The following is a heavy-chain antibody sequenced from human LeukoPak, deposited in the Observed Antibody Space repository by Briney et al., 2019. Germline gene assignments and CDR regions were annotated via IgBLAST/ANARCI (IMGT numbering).Heavy chain of an antibody. CDR3: AKGLAYCGGDCYSNFQH. J-gene: IGHJ1*01. D-gene: IGHD2-21*02. Sequence: PGRSLRLSCAASGFTFSSYGMHWVRQARGKGLEWVAVISYDGSNKYYADSVKGRFTISRDNSKNTLYLQMNSLRAEDTAVYYCAKGLAYCGGDCYSNFQHWGQGTLVTVSS. V-gene: IGHV3-30*18. CDR1: GFTFSSYG. CDR2: ISYDGSNK.